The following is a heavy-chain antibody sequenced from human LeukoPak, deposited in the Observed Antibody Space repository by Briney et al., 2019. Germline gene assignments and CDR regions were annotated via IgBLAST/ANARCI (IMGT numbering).Heavy chain of an antibody. Sequence: ASVEVSCKASGYTFTSYGISWVRQAPGQGLEWMGWISAYNGNTHYAQKLQGRVTMTTDTSTSTAYMELRSLRSDDTAVYYCARLGVATTGQMPYYYGMDVWGKGTTVTVSS. CDR3: ARLGVATTGQMPYYYGMDV. J-gene: IGHJ6*04. D-gene: IGHD5-12*01. V-gene: IGHV1-18*04. CDR1: GYTFTSYG. CDR2: ISAYNGNT.